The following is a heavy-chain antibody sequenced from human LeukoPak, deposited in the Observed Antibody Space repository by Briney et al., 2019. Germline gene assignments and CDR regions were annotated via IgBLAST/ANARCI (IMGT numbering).Heavy chain of an antibody. CDR2: ISGSGGST. V-gene: IGHV3-23*01. CDR1: GFTFSSYA. J-gene: IGHJ4*02. Sequence: GGSLRLSCAASGFTFSSYAMSWVRQAPGKGLEWVSAISGSGGSTYYADSVKGRFTISGDNSKNTLYLQMNSLRAEDTAVYYCARDSDGYSYGRSLEYSGQGNLVTVSS. CDR3: ARDSDGYSYGRSLEY. D-gene: IGHD5-18*01.